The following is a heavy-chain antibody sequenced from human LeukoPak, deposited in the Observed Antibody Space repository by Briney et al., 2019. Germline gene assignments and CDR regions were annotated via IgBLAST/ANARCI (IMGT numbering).Heavy chain of an antibody. D-gene: IGHD3-3*01. CDR3: AKDRHYDFWSGYSLFDY. CDR1: GFTFSSYG. Sequence: GGSLRLSCAASGFTFSSYGMHWVRQAPGKGLEWVAVIWYDGSNKYYADSVKGRFTISRDNSKNTLYLQMNSLRAEDTAVYYCAKDRHYDFWSGYSLFDYWGQGTLVTVSS. J-gene: IGHJ4*02. CDR2: IWYDGSNK. V-gene: IGHV3-33*06.